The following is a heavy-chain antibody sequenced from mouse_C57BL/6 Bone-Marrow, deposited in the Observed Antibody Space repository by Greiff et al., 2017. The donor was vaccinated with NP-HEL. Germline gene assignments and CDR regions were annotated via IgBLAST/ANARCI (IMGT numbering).Heavy chain of an antibody. CDR2: IDPETGGT. V-gene: IGHV1-15*01. Sequence: QVQLQQSGAELVRPGASVTLSCKASGYTFTDYEMHWVKQTPVHGLEWIGAIDPETGGTAYNQKFKGKAILTADKSSSTAYMELRSLTSDDSAVYYCTPSYHWTKGYYFDYWGQGTTLTVSS. D-gene: IGHD1-3*01. CDR1: GYTFTDYE. J-gene: IGHJ2*01. CDR3: TPSYHWTKGYYFDY.